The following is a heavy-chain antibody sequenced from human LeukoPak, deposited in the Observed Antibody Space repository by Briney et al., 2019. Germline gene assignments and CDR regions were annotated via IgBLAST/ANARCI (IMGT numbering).Heavy chain of an antibody. CDR3: AKGPNYDILTGYYYYFDY. CDR1: GFTFSDYY. J-gene: IGHJ4*02. CDR2: ISSSGDTI. Sequence: GGSLRLSCAASGFTFSDYYMSWIRQAPGKGLEWISYISSSGDTIYYAVSVKGRFTISRDNAKNSLYLQMNSLRAEDTAVYYCAKGPNYDILTGYYYYFDYWGQGTLVTVSS. D-gene: IGHD3-9*01. V-gene: IGHV3-11*01.